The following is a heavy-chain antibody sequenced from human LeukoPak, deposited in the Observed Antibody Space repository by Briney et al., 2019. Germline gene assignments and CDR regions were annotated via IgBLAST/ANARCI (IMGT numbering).Heavy chain of an antibody. Sequence: SETLSLTCTVCGGAIISDNFYWGWVRQPPGKGLEWVGSINYSGTTYYNPTLRSRVSISVDTSRTQFFLRLNSVTAADTAVYYCGRLFDSWGQGILVTVSS. J-gene: IGHJ4*02. CDR2: INYSGTT. CDR3: GRLFDS. CDR1: GGAIISDNFY. V-gene: IGHV4-39*01.